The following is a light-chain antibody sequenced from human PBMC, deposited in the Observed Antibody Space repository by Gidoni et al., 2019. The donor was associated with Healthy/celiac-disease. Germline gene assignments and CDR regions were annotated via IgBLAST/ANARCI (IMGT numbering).Light chain of an antibody. V-gene: IGLV1-44*01. CDR2: SNN. Sequence: QSVLTQPPSASGTPEQRVTISCSGSSSNIGSNTVNWYQQHPGTAPKLLIYSNNQRPSGVPDRFSGSKSGTSASLAISGLQSEDEADYYCAAWDDSLNGSHVVFGGGTKLTVL. CDR3: AAWDDSLNGSHVV. J-gene: IGLJ2*01. CDR1: SSNIGSNT.